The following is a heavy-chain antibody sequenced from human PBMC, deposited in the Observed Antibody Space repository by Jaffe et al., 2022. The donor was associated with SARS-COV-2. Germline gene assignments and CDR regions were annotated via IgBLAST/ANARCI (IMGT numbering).Heavy chain of an antibody. CDR3: AKDGDYGDYPGGLDY. V-gene: IGHV3-30*18. J-gene: IGHJ4*02. CDR2: ISYDGSNK. CDR1: GFTFSSYG. Sequence: QVQLVESGGGVVQPGRSLRLSCAASGFTFSSYGMHWVRQAPGKGLEWVAVISYDGSNKYYADSVKGRFTISRDNSKNTLYLQMNSLRAEDTAVYYCAKDGDYGDYPGGLDYWGQGTLVTVSS. D-gene: IGHD4-17*01.